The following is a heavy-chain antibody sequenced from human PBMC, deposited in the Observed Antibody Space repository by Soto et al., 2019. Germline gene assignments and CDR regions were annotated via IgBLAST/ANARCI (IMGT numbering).Heavy chain of an antibody. J-gene: IGHJ6*03. V-gene: IGHV4-59*01. CDR3: ARAKDCTNGVCYYNHREYYYYYMYV. Sequence: SETLSLTCTVSGGSISSYYWSWIRQPPGKGLEWIGYIYYSGSTNYNPSLKSRVTISVDTSKNQFSLKLSSVTAADTAVYYCARAKDCTNGVCYYNHREYYYYYMYVWGKGTTVTVSS. D-gene: IGHD2-8*01. CDR2: IYYSGST. CDR1: GGSISSYY.